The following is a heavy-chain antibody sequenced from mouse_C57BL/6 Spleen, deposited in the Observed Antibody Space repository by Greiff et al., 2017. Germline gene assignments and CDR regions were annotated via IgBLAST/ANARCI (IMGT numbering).Heavy chain of an antibody. CDR1: GYSFTDYN. D-gene: IGHD2-1*01. Sequence: VQLKESGPELVKPGASVKISCKASGYSFTDYNMNWVKQSNGKSLEWIGVINPNYGTTSYNQKFKGKATLTVDQSSSTAYMQLNSLTSEDSAVYYCARSEGYGNPAWFAYWGQGTLVTVSA. CDR3: ARSEGYGNPAWFAY. CDR2: INPNYGTT. J-gene: IGHJ3*01. V-gene: IGHV1-39*01.